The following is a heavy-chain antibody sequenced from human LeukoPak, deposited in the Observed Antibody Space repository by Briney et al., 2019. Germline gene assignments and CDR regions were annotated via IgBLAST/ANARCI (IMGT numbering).Heavy chain of an antibody. D-gene: IGHD7-27*01. Sequence: PGGSLRLSCAASGFTFSTYAMHWVRQALGKGLEWVAVISYDGSKKYYADSVKGRFTISRDNSKNTLYLQMNSLRAEDTAVYYCARELLGAFDHWGQGTLVTVSS. CDR1: GFTFSTYA. V-gene: IGHV3-30-3*01. CDR2: ISYDGSKK. J-gene: IGHJ4*02. CDR3: ARELLGAFDH.